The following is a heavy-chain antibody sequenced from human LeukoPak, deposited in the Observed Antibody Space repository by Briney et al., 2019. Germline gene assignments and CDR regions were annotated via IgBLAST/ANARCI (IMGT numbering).Heavy chain of an antibody. J-gene: IGHJ4*02. V-gene: IGHV3-9*01. CDR1: GFTFDDYA. CDR2: ISWNSGSI. Sequence: PGRSLRLSCAASGFTFDDYAMHWVRHAPGKGLEWVSGISWNSGSIGYADSVKGRFTISRDNAKNSLYLQMNSLRAEDTALYYCAKGDSSGYYYDGTFDYWGQGTLVTVSS. CDR3: AKGDSSGYYYDGTFDY. D-gene: IGHD3-22*01.